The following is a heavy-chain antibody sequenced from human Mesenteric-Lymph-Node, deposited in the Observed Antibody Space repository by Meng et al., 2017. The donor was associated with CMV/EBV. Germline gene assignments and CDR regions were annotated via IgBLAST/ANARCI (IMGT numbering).Heavy chain of an antibody. Sequence: SETLSLTCTVYNESVSGYYWSWIRQPPGKGLEWIGEINHRGSTNYKPSLKSRVTIPVDTFKNQFSRRLTSVTAADTAVYYCARANDFDYWGPGTLVTVSS. V-gene: IGHV4-34*01. J-gene: IGHJ4*02. CDR1: NESVSGYY. D-gene: IGHD1-1*01. CDR3: ARANDFDY. CDR2: INHRGST.